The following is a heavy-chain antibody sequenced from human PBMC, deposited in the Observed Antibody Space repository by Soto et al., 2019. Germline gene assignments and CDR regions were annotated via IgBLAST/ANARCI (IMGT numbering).Heavy chain of an antibody. CDR1: GFTFSSYG. Sequence: GGSLGLSCAASGFTFSSYGTHWVRQAPGKGLEWVAVISYDGSNKYYADSVKGRFTISRDNSKNTLYLQMNSLRAEDTAVYYCAKEDLGYSSSWYVNYWGQGTLVTVSS. D-gene: IGHD6-13*01. J-gene: IGHJ4*02. V-gene: IGHV3-30*18. CDR3: AKEDLGYSSSWYVNY. CDR2: ISYDGSNK.